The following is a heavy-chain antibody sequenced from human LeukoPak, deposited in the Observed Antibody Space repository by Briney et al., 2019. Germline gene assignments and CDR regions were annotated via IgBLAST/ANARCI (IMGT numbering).Heavy chain of an antibody. CDR1: GFTVSRSH. Sequence: HAGGSLRLSCAASGFTVSRSHMSWIRQAPGKGLEWVSLIYSDGNIHYADSVKGRFTISRDISKNTLYLQMNSLRAEDTAIYYCVRVNNRNSDYWGQGTLVTVSS. CDR2: IYSDGNI. J-gene: IGHJ4*02. V-gene: IGHV3-53*01. CDR3: VRVNNRNSDY. D-gene: IGHD4-23*01.